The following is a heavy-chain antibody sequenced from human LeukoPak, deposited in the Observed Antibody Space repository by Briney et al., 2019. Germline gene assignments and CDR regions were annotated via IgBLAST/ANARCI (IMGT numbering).Heavy chain of an antibody. Sequence: PGGSLRLSCAASGFTFSSYGMHWVRQAPGKGLEWVAFIRYDGSNKYYADSVKGRFTISRDNSKSTLYLQMNSLRAEDTAVYYCAKDRYGSGSSMDVWDKGTTVTISS. J-gene: IGHJ6*03. V-gene: IGHV3-30*02. CDR1: GFTFSSYG. D-gene: IGHD3-10*01. CDR2: IRYDGSNK. CDR3: AKDRYGSGSSMDV.